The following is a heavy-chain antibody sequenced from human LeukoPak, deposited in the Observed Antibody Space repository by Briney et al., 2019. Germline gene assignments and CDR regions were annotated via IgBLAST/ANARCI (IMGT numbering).Heavy chain of an antibody. CDR2: IYASGTT. CDR3: ARDYYDTSGHYPLDY. J-gene: IGHJ4*02. CDR1: GASISTFS. D-gene: IGHD3-22*01. V-gene: IGHV4-4*07. Sequence: PSETLSLTCTVSGASISTFSWNWIRQPAGKGLEWIGRIYASGTTNYNPSLKSRVTMSVDTSENQFSLKRTSVTAADTAIYYCARDYYDTSGHYPLDYWGQGTLVTVSS.